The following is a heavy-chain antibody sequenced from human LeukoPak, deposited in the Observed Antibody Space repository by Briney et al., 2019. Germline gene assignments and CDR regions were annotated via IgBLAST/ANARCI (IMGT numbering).Heavy chain of an antibody. V-gene: IGHV1-8*01. J-gene: IGHJ6*02. CDR1: GYTFTNYD. Sequence: ASVKVTCKASGYTFTNYDINWVRQATGQGLEWMGWMNPNSGNTGYAQKFQGRVTMTRNTSIGTAYMVLSSLRSEDTAVYYCARIGLAVPAALSYYYYYGMDVWGQGTTVTVSS. D-gene: IGHD2-2*01. CDR3: ARIGLAVPAALSYYYYYGMDV. CDR2: MNPNSGNT.